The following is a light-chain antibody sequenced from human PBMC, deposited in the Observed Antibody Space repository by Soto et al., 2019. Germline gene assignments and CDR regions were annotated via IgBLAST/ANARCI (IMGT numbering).Light chain of an antibody. V-gene: IGKV3-11*01. Sequence: EIVLTQSPSTLSLSPGERATVSCRASQSISSDLAWYQQKPGQAPRLLIYDASNSATGIPARFSGSGSGTDFTLTISSLEPEDFAVYYCQQRNSWPLTFGQGTKVEVK. J-gene: IGKJ1*01. CDR3: QQRNSWPLT. CDR1: QSISSD. CDR2: DAS.